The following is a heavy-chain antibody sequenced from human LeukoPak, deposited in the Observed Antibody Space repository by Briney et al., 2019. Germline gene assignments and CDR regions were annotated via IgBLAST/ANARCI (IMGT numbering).Heavy chain of an antibody. Sequence: SETLSLTCTVSGGSISSSSYYCGWIRQPPGKGLEWIGSIYYSGSTYYNPSLKSRVTVSVDTSKNQFSLKLSSVTAADTAVYYCARHWILEWLLSFNFDYWGQGTLVTVSS. CDR2: IYYSGST. D-gene: IGHD3-3*01. CDR3: ARHWILEWLLSFNFDY. V-gene: IGHV4-39*01. CDR1: GGSISSSSYY. J-gene: IGHJ4*02.